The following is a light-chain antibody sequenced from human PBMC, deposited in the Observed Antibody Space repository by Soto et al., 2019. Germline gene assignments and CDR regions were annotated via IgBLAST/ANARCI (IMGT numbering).Light chain of an antibody. CDR2: DND. J-gene: IGLJ2*01. CDR1: SSNIGNNY. Sequence: QSVLTQPPSVSAAPGQKVTISCSGTSSNIGNNYVSWYQQLPGAAPKLLIYDNDKRPSGIPDRFSGSKSGTSATLGITGLLTGDEADYYCGAWDSSLSGGRVVFGGGTKVTVL. V-gene: IGLV1-51*01. CDR3: GAWDSSLSGGRVV.